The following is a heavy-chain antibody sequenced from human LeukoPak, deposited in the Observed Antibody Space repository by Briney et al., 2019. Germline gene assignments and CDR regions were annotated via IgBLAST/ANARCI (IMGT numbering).Heavy chain of an antibody. D-gene: IGHD5-18*01. Sequence: SETLSLTCTVSGGSITSGRYYWSWIRQPAGKGLEWIGRIYTSGSTNYNPSLKSRVSISLDKSKNQFSLKLSSVIAADTAVYYCAVRGYSYGSLDYWGQGTLVTVSS. V-gene: IGHV4-61*02. J-gene: IGHJ4*02. CDR1: GGSITSGRYY. CDR2: IYTSGST. CDR3: AVRGYSYGSLDY.